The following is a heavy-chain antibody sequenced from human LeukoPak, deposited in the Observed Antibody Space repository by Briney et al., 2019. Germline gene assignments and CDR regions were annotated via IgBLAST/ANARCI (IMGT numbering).Heavy chain of an antibody. D-gene: IGHD4-17*01. CDR3: ARVGDDYGDNGRAFDI. Sequence: GGSLRLSCAASGFTFSSYDMHWVRQATGKGLEWVSAIGTAGDTYYPGSAKGRFTISRENAKNSLYLQMNSLRAGDTAVYYCARVGDDYGDNGRAFDIWGQGTMVTVSS. J-gene: IGHJ3*02. V-gene: IGHV3-13*01. CDR2: IGTAGDT. CDR1: GFTFSSYD.